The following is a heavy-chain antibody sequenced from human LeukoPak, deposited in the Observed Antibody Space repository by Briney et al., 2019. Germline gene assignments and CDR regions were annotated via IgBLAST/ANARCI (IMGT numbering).Heavy chain of an antibody. CDR2: IKQDGSEK. D-gene: IGHD3-9*01. V-gene: IGHV3-7*03. CDR3: ARGVDSLRYFDWFLYYSDY. CDR1: GFTFSSYW. J-gene: IGHJ4*02. Sequence: GGSLRLSCAASGFTFSSYWMSWVRQAPGKGLEWVVNIKQDGSEKYYVDSVKGRFTISRDNAKNSLYLQMNSLRAEDTAVYYCARGVDSLRYFDWFLYYSDYWGQGTLVTVSS.